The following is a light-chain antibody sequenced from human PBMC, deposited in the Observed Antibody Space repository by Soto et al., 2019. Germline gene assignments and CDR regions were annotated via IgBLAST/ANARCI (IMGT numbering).Light chain of an antibody. J-gene: IGKJ5*01. Sequence: EIVMTQSPATLSVSPGERATLSCRASQSAGNFLAWYQQKPGQAPRRLIYYISTRATGIPARFSGSGSGTEFTLTINSLQSEDSAVYYCQQHNQWPITFGQGTRLEIK. V-gene: IGKV3D-15*01. CDR2: YIS. CDR1: QSAGNF. CDR3: QQHNQWPIT.